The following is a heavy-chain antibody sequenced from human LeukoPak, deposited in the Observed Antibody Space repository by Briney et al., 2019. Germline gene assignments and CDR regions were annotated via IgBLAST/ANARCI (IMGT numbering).Heavy chain of an antibody. D-gene: IGHD3/OR15-3a*01. Sequence: PSETLSLTCAVYGGSFSGYYWSWIRQPPGKGLEWIGYIYYSGSTNYNPSLKSRVTISVDTSKNQFSLKLSSVTAADTAVYYCARVGLVSRSAEYFQHWGQGTLVTVSS. CDR2: IYYSGST. CDR1: GGSFSGYY. CDR3: ARVGLVSRSAEYFQH. V-gene: IGHV4-59*01. J-gene: IGHJ1*01.